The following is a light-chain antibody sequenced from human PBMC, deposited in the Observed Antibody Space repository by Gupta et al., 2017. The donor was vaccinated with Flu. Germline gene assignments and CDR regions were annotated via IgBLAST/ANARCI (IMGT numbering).Light chain of an antibody. J-gene: IGKJ1*01. CDR3: QLYRT. Sequence: EIVLTQSPATLSLSPGERATLSCRASQSVSSYLAWYQQKPGQAPRLLIYDASNRATGIPARFSGSGSGTDFTRTISSLEPEDFAGYDGQLYRTFGQGTKVEIK. CDR1: QSVSSY. V-gene: IGKV3-11*01. CDR2: DAS.